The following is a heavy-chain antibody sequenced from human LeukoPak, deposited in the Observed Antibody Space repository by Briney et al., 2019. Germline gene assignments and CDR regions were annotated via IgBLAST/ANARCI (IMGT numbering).Heavy chain of an antibody. V-gene: IGHV1-2*06. CDR2: INPNSGGT. CDR3: ARRQQLVGFDY. Sequence: ASVKVSCKASGYTSTGYYMHWVRQAPGQGLEWMGRINPNSGGTNYAQKFQGRVTMTRDTSISTAYMELSRLRSDDTAVYYCARRQQLVGFDYWGQGTLVTVSS. J-gene: IGHJ4*02. CDR1: GYTSTGYY. D-gene: IGHD6-13*01.